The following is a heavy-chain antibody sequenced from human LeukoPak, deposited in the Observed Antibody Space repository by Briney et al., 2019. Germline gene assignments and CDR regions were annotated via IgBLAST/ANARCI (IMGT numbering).Heavy chain of an antibody. J-gene: IGHJ3*02. CDR1: GGSISSGGYY. D-gene: IGHD2-2*01. CDR3: AREGPIVVPAAMTPYDAFDI. Sequence: PSETLSLTCTVSGGSISSGGYYWSWIRQHPGKDLEWIGYIYYSGSTYYNPSLKSRVTISVDTPKNQFSLKLCSVTAADTAVYYCAREGPIVVPAAMTPYDAFDIWGQGTMVTVSS. CDR2: IYYSGST. V-gene: IGHV4-31*03.